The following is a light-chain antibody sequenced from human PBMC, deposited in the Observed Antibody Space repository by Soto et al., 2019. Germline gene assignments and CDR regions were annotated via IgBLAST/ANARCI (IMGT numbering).Light chain of an antibody. CDR3: AAWDDSLNVV. V-gene: IGLV1-44*01. CDR1: SSNVGSHT. CDR2: DNN. J-gene: IGLJ2*01. Sequence: QSVLTQPPSASGTPGQRVTISCSGSSSNVGSHTVNWYQQVPGTAPKLLIYDNNRRPSGVPDRFSGSKSATSASLAISGLQSDDEADYYCAAWDDSLNVVFGGGTKVTVL.